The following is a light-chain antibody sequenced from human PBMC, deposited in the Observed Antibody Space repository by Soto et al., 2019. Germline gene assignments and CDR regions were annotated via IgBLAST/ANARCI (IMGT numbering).Light chain of an antibody. CDR2: GAS. V-gene: IGKV3-20*01. CDR3: QQYGTSPIT. J-gene: IGKJ5*01. Sequence: ETVLTQSPGTLSLSPGERATLSCRASQSVSSRLAWYQQKPGQAPRLLISGASSRATGIPDRFSGSGSGTDFTLTISRLEPEDFALYYCQQYGTSPITFGQGTRLEIK. CDR1: QSVSSR.